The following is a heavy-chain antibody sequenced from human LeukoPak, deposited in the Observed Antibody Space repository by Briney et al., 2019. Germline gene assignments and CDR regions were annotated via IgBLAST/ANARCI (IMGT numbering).Heavy chain of an antibody. Sequence: SETLSLTCAVYGGSFSGYYWSWIRQPPGKGLEWIGEINHSGSTNYNPSLKSRVTISVDTSKNQFSLKLSSVTAADTAVYYCARVGVVAKDYWGQGTLVTVSS. V-gene: IGHV4-34*01. D-gene: IGHD3-3*01. CDR2: INHSGST. CDR3: ARVGVVAKDY. J-gene: IGHJ4*02. CDR1: GGSFSGYY.